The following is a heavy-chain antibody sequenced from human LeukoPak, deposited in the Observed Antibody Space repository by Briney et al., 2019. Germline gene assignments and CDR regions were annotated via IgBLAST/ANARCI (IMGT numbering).Heavy chain of an antibody. D-gene: IGHD3-3*01. J-gene: IGHJ4*02. V-gene: IGHV3-23*01. CDR1: GFTFSSYA. CDR3: ARTEWFSAYFDY. CDR2: ISGSGGST. Sequence: GGSLRLSCAASGFTFSSYAMSWVRQAPGKGLEWVSAISGSGGSTYYADSVKGRFTIFRDNSKNTLYLQMNSLRAEDTAVYYCARTEWFSAYFDYWGQGTLVTVSS.